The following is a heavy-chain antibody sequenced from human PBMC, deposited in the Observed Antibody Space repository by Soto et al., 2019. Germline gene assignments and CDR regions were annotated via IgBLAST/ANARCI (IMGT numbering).Heavy chain of an antibody. CDR3: ASQYYYDSSGSQTFDD. CDR2: IYYGGGT. Sequence: PSETLSLTCTVSGGSISSYYWNWIRQPPGKGLEWIGDIYYGGGTNYNPSLKSRVTLSVDTSKNQFSLKLSSVTAADTAVYYCASQYYYDSSGSQTFDDSGQGTQVTVSS. CDR1: GGSISSYY. J-gene: IGHJ4*02. V-gene: IGHV4-59*01. D-gene: IGHD3-22*01.